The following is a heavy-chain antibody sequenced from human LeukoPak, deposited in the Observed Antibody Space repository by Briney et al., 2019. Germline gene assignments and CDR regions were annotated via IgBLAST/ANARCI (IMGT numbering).Heavy chain of an antibody. CDR1: GFTFSNYW. D-gene: IGHD3-22*01. CDR3: AREAGDYYDSSGYYDN. CDR2: IKQDGSEK. Sequence: GGSLRLSCAASGFTFSNYWMTWVRQAPGKGLEWVANIKQDGSEKYYVDSVKGRFTISRDNAKNSLYLQMNSLRAEDTAVYYCAREAGDYYDSSGYYDNWGQGTLVTVSS. V-gene: IGHV3-7*03. J-gene: IGHJ4*02.